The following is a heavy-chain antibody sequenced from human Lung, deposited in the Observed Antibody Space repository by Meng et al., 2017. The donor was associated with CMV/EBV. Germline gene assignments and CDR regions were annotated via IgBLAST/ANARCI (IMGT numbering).Heavy chain of an antibody. CDR1: GLTFTNAW. J-gene: IGHJ4*02. D-gene: IGHD2-15*01. CDR3: AKDVPFTGGALAY. V-gene: IGHV3-15*01. CDR2: IKSRPSGGTA. Sequence: GGSLRLXCAASGLTFTNAWMTWVRQAPGKGLEWVGRIKSRPSGGTADYAAAVRGRFTISRDDSINTLYLHMNSLKIGDTAVYYCAKDVPFTGGALAYWGQGXLVTGSS.